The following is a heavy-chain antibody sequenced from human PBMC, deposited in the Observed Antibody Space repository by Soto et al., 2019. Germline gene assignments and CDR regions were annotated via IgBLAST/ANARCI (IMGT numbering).Heavy chain of an antibody. D-gene: IGHD1-20*01. CDR2: IRYDGSNQ. CDR3: AKVFNWNDESYFFDY. Sequence: PGGSLRLSCAASGFTFSTYGMHWVRQAPGKGLEWVAGIRYDGSNQYYADSVRGRFTISRDNSKNTLFLQMDSLRVEDTAVYFCAKVFNWNDESYFFDYWGQGTLVTVSS. V-gene: IGHV3-30*02. J-gene: IGHJ4*02. CDR1: GFTFSTYG.